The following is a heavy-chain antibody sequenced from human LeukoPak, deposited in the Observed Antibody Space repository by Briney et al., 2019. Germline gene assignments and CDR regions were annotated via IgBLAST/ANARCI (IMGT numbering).Heavy chain of an antibody. CDR1: GYTFTGYY. J-gene: IGHJ6*02. CDR2: INPNRGGT. V-gene: IGHV1-2*02. Sequence: ATVKVSCKASGYTFTGYYMHWVRQAPGQGLEWMGWINPNRGGTNYAQKFQGRVTMTRDTSISTAYMELSRLRSDDTAVYYCARAGTYYDILTGYYSNDYNGMDVWGQGTTVTVSS. CDR3: ARAGTYYDILTGYYSNDYNGMDV. D-gene: IGHD3-9*01.